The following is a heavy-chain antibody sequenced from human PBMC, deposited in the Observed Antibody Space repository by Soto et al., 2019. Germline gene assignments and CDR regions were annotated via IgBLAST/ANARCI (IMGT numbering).Heavy chain of an antibody. CDR1: GFSFSDYG. V-gene: IGHV3-30*18. J-gene: IGHJ6*02. CDR3: AKDLRQGASGATVYGMDV. Sequence: QVQLMESGGGEVQPGASLRLSCVASGFSFSDYGMHWVRQSPGKGLEWVAVIAADGNKRYYGDSLQGRLSMYRDNSKNTVYVQINSLRSDDTAVYYCAKDLRQGASGATVYGMDVWGPGTTVSVSS. CDR2: IAADGNKR. D-gene: IGHD1-1*01.